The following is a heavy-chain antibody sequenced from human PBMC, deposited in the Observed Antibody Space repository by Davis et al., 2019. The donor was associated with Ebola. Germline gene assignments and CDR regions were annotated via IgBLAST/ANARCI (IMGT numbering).Heavy chain of an antibody. Sequence: SVKVSCKASGGTFSRYSISWVRQAPGQGLEWMGGIIPIFGTANYAQKFQGRVTITADESTSTAYMELSSLRSEDTAVYYCARGITIFGVVKIGGYFDYWGQGTLVTVSS. V-gene: IGHV1-69*13. CDR3: ARGITIFGVVKIGGYFDY. J-gene: IGHJ4*02. CDR2: IIPIFGTA. D-gene: IGHD3-3*01. CDR1: GGTFSRYS.